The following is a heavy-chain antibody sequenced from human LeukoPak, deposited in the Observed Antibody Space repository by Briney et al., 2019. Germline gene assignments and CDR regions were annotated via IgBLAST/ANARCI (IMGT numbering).Heavy chain of an antibody. D-gene: IGHD6-13*01. CDR1: GYTFTSYG. Sequence: GASVKVSCKASGYTFTSYGISWVRQAPGQGLEWMGWISAYNGNTNYAQKLQGRVTMTTDTSTSTAYMELRSLRSDDTAVYYCARGKDPVIAAAWNYWGQGTLVTVSS. V-gene: IGHV1-18*01. CDR3: ARGKDPVIAAAWNY. J-gene: IGHJ4*02. CDR2: ISAYNGNT.